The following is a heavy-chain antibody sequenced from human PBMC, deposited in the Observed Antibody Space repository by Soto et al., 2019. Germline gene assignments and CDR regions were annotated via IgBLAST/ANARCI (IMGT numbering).Heavy chain of an antibody. D-gene: IGHD3-22*01. CDR2: INAGNGNT. CDR1: GYTFTSYA. Sequence: ASVKVSCKASGYTFTSYAMHWVRQAPGQRLDWMGWINAGNGNTKYSQKFQGRVTITRDTSASTAYMELSSLRSEDTAVYYCARDSRSGYPYYYYYYGMDVWGQGTTVTVSS. V-gene: IGHV1-3*01. CDR3: ARDSRSGYPYYYYYYGMDV. J-gene: IGHJ6*02.